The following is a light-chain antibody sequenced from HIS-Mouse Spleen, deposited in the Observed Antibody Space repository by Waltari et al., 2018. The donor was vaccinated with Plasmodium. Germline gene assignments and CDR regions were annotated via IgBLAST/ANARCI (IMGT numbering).Light chain of an antibody. CDR3: QQYNNWPPYT. Sequence: ELVMTLSPATLSVSPGERATLSCTASQSVSSNLAWYQQKPGQAPRLLIYGASTRATGIPARFSGSGSGTEFTLTISSMQSEDFAVYYCQQYNNWPPYTFGQGTKLEIK. CDR1: QSVSSN. J-gene: IGKJ2*01. V-gene: IGKV3-15*01. CDR2: GAS.